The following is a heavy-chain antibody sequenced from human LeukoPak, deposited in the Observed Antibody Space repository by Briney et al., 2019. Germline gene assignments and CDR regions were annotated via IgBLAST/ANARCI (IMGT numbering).Heavy chain of an antibody. CDR2: INPSGGST. CDR1: X. V-gene: IGHV1-46*01. J-gene: IGHJ5*02. CDR3: ARTGSGGSYWFDP. D-gene: IGHD2-15*01. Sequence: XMHXXRQAPGXGREWMGLINPSGGSTSYAQKFQGRVTMTRDTSTSTVYMELSSLRSEDTAVYYCARTGSGGSYWFDPWGQGTLVTVSS.